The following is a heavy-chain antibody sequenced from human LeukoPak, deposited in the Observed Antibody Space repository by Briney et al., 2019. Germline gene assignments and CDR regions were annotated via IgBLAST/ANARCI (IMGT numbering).Heavy chain of an antibody. CDR1: GGSISSYY. Sequence: SETLSLTCTVSGGSISSYYWSWIRQPPGKGLEWIGYIYYSGGTNYNPSLKSRVTISVDTSKNQFSLKLSSVTAADTAVYYCARDYYGSGSPNWFDPWGQGTLVTVSS. V-gene: IGHV4-59*01. J-gene: IGHJ5*02. D-gene: IGHD3-10*01. CDR2: IYYSGGT. CDR3: ARDYYGSGSPNWFDP.